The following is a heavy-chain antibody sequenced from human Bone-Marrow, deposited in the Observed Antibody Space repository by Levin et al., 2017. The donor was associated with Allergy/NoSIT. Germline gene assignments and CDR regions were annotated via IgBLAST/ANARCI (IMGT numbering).Heavy chain of an antibody. Sequence: SVKVSCKASGGTFSSYAISWVRQAPGQGLEWMGGIIPIFGTANYAQKFQGRVTITADESTSTAYMELSSLRSEDTAVYYCARGPRRPRGGYYYGMDVWGQGTTVTVSS. D-gene: IGHD3-10*01. CDR3: ARGPRRPRGGYYYGMDV. V-gene: IGHV1-69*13. J-gene: IGHJ6*02. CDR1: GGTFSSYA. CDR2: IIPIFGTA.